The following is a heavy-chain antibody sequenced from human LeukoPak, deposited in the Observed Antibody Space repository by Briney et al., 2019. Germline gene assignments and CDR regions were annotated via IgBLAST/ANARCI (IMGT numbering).Heavy chain of an antibody. Sequence: ASVKVSCKASGYTFTSYGMSWVRQAPGQGREGMGWISAYNGNTNYAQKLRGRVTMTTDTSTSTAYMELRSLRSDDTAVYYCARDFLGIAAAGRFGYWGQGTLVTVSS. J-gene: IGHJ4*02. CDR1: GYTFTSYG. V-gene: IGHV1-18*01. D-gene: IGHD6-13*01. CDR3: ARDFLGIAAAGRFGY. CDR2: ISAYNGNT.